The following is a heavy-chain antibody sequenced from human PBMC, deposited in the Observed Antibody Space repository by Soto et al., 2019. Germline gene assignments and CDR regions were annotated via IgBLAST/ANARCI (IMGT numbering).Heavy chain of an antibody. D-gene: IGHD3-22*01. CDR3: ACGTMIVGALFDY. Sequence: QVQLQESGPGLVKPSETLSLTCTVSGGSISSYYWSWIRQPPEKGLEWIGYIYYSGSTNYNPSLKSRVTISVDTSKNQFSLKLSSVTAADTAVYYCACGTMIVGALFDYWGQGTLVTVSS. V-gene: IGHV4-59*01. CDR2: IYYSGST. J-gene: IGHJ4*02. CDR1: GGSISSYY.